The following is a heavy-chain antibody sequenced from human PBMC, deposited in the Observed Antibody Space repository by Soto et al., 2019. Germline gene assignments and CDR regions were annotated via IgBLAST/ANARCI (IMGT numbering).Heavy chain of an antibody. CDR1: GGYISSGGYS. D-gene: IGHD3-9*01. J-gene: IGHJ3*02. CDR3: ARSQWDYDVLTGRLWGAFDI. Sequence: QLQLQESGSGLVKPSQTLSLTCAVSGGYISSGGYSWRWIRLPPGKGLEWIGNIYHGGGTYYNPSLKSRVTISIDKSKNQFSLRLTSVTAADTAVYYCARSQWDYDVLTGRLWGAFDIWGPGTMVTVSS. V-gene: IGHV4-30-2*01. CDR2: IYHGGGT.